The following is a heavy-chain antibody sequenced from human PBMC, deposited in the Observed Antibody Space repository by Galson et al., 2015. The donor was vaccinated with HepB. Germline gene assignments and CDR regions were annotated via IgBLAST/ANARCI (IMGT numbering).Heavy chain of an antibody. J-gene: IGHJ3*02. CDR1: GFTFSSYA. Sequence: SLRLSCAASGFTFSSYAMHWVRQAPGKGLEWVAVISYDGSNKYYADSVKGRFTISRDNSKNTLYLQMNSLRAEDTAVYYCARDSTELLRAFDIWGQGTMVTVSS. CDR3: ARDSTELLRAFDI. V-gene: IGHV3-30-3*01. CDR2: ISYDGSNK. D-gene: IGHD1-26*01.